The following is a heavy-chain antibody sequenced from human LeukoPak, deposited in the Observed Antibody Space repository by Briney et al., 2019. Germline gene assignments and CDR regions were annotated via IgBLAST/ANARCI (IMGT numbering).Heavy chain of an antibody. CDR1: GFTFSSYA. Sequence: GGSLRLSCAASGFTFSSYAMSWVRQAPGKGLEWVSGLSGSGGSTDYADSVKGRFTVSRDNSKNTLFLQMNSLRAEDTAIYYCAKERDYGPADYWGQGTLVTVSS. CDR2: LSGSGGST. V-gene: IGHV3-23*01. CDR3: AKERDYGPADY. J-gene: IGHJ4*02. D-gene: IGHD4/OR15-4a*01.